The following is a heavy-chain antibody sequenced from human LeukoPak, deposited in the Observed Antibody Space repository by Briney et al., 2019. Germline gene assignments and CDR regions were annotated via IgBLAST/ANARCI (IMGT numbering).Heavy chain of an antibody. D-gene: IGHD3-22*01. Sequence: SETLSLTCTVSGGSISSYYWSWIRQPPGKGLEWIGYIYYSGSTNYNPSLKSRVTISVDTSKNQFSLKLSSVTAADTAVYYCARDFDYYDSSGYRLYYFDYWGQGTPVTVSS. CDR2: IYYSGST. CDR1: GGSISSYY. CDR3: ARDFDYYDSSGYRLYYFDY. V-gene: IGHV4-59*01. J-gene: IGHJ4*02.